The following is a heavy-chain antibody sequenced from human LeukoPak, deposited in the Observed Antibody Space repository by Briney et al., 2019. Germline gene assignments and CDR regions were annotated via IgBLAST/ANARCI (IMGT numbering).Heavy chain of an antibody. V-gene: IGHV1-2*02. J-gene: IGHJ6*02. Sequence: VSVKVSCKASGYTFTGYYMHWVRQAPGQGLEWMGWINPNSGGTNYAQYFQGRVTMTRDTSISTAYMELSRLRSDDTAVYYCARGWEYYYYGMDVWGQGTTVTVSS. D-gene: IGHD1-26*01. CDR2: INPNSGGT. CDR1: GYTFTGYY. CDR3: ARGWEYYYYGMDV.